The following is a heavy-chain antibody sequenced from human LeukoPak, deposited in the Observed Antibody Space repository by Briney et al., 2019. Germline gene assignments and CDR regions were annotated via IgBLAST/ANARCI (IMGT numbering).Heavy chain of an antibody. J-gene: IGHJ4*02. CDR3: ARGRVYYFDY. Sequence: SETLSLTCAVYGGSFSGYYWSWIRQPPGKGLEWIGEINHSGSTNYNPSLKSRVTISVDTSKNQFSLKLRSVTTADTAVYYCARGRVYYFDYWGQGTLVTVSS. CDR2: INHSGST. V-gene: IGHV4-34*01. CDR1: GGSFSGYY.